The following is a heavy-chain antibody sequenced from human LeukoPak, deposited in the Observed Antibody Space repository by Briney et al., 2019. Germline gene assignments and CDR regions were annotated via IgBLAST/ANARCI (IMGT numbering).Heavy chain of an antibody. CDR2: ISSSSSTI. CDR1: GFIFSSYS. J-gene: IGHJ3*02. V-gene: IGHV3-48*01. CDR3: ARDERTTGSAFDI. Sequence: GGSLRLSCEASGFIFSSYSMIWVRQAPGKGLEWVSYISSSSSTIYYADSVKGRFTISRDNAKNSLYLQMNSLRAEDTAVYYCARDERTTGSAFDIWGQGTMVTVSS. D-gene: IGHD1-1*01.